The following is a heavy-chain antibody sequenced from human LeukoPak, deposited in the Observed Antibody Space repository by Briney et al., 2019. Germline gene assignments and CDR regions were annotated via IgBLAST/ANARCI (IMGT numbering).Heavy chain of an antibody. CDR2: IIPIFGTA. J-gene: IGHJ4*02. CDR1: GGTFSSYA. CDR3: ARVDASGTDLVDC. Sequence: SVKVSCKASGGTFSSYAISWVRQAPGQGLEWMGGIIPIFGTANYAQKFQGRVTITADESTSTAYMELSSLRSEDTAVYYCARVDASGTDLVDCWGQGTLVTVSS. D-gene: IGHD1-26*01. V-gene: IGHV1-69*01.